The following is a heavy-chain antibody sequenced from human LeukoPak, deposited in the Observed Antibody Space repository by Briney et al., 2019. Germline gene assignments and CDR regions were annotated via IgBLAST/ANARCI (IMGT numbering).Heavy chain of an antibody. CDR1: GFTFSSNN. V-gene: IGHV3-21*01. CDR3: ATSDYDSGN. J-gene: IGHJ4*02. Sequence: GGSLSLSCAASGFTFSSNNMNWVRQAPGRGLERVSSISSGSSYISYADSVKGRFTTTRDNAKNSFYLQMNSLRAEDTAVYYCATSDYDSGNWGQGTLVTVSS. CDR2: ISSGSSYI. D-gene: IGHD3-10*01.